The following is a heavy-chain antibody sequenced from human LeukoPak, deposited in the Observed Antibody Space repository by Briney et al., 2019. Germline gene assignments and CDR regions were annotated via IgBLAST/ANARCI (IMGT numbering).Heavy chain of an antibody. CDR3: ARDRFLVGATPRALGY. Sequence: ASVKVSCKASGYTFTGYYMHWVRQAPGQGLEWMGWINPNSGGTNYAQKFQGRVTMTRDTSISTAYMELSRLRSDDTAVYYCARDRFLVGATPRALGYWGQGTLVTVSS. CDR1: GYTFTGYY. CDR2: INPNSGGT. J-gene: IGHJ4*02. V-gene: IGHV1-2*02. D-gene: IGHD1-26*01.